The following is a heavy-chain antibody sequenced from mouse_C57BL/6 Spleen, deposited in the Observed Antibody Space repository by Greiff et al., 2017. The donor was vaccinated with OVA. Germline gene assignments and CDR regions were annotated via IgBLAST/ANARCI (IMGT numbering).Heavy chain of an antibody. CDR3: AREGTTVVAKGY. Sequence: QVQLQQPGAELVRPGTSVKLSCKASGYTFTSYWMHGVKQRPGQGLEWIGVIDPSDSYTNYNQKFKGKATLTVDTSSSTAYMQLSSLTSEDSAVYYCAREGTTVVAKGYWGQGTTLTVSS. CDR1: GYTFTSYW. V-gene: IGHV1-59*01. J-gene: IGHJ2*01. CDR2: IDPSDSYT. D-gene: IGHD1-1*01.